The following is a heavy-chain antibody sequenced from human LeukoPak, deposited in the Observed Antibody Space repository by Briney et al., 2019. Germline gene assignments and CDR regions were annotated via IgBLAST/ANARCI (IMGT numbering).Heavy chain of an antibody. CDR2: TYYRSNWYN. V-gene: IGHV6-1*01. D-gene: IGHD6-19*01. CDR3: AREIAVAGPFDY. Sequence: KYSQTLSLTCAISGDSVSSNSAGWNWIRKSPSRGLEWLGRTYYRSNWYNDYAESVKGRITINPDTSKNQFSLQLNSVTPEDTAVYYCAREIAVAGPFDYWGQGTLVTVSS. CDR1: GDSVSSNSAG. J-gene: IGHJ4*02.